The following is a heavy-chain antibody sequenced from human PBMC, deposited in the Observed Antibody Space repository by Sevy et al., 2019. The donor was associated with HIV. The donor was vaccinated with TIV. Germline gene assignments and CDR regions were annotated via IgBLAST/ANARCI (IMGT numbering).Heavy chain of an antibody. D-gene: IGHD4-17*01. V-gene: IGHV4-31*03. CDR2: SYYSGST. Sequence: SETLSLTCTVSGGSISSGGYYWSWIRQHPGKGLEWIGYSYYSGSTYYNPSLKSRVTISVDTSKNQFSLKLSSVTAADTAVYYCARDARYGDAFDYWGQGTLVTVSS. CDR1: GGSISSGGYY. J-gene: IGHJ4*02. CDR3: ARDARYGDAFDY.